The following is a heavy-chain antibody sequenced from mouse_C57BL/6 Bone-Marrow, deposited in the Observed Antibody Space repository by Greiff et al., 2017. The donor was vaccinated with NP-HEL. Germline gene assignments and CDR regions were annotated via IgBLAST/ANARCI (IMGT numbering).Heavy chain of an antibody. CDR1: GFTFSDYG. Sequence: EVKVVESGGGLVKPGGSLKLSCAASGFTFSDYGMHWVRQAPEKGLEWVAYISSGSSTIYYADTVKGRFTISRDNAKNTLFLQMTSLRSEDTAMYYCARTGYLYAMDYWGQGTSVTVSS. D-gene: IGHD2-2*01. V-gene: IGHV5-17*01. CDR3: ARTGYLYAMDY. J-gene: IGHJ4*01. CDR2: ISSGSSTI.